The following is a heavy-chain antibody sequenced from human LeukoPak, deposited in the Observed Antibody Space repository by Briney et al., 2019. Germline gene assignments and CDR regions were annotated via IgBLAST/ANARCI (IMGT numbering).Heavy chain of an antibody. Sequence: GGSLRLSCAASGFNFQSYGIHWVRQVPGKGLEWVAVISHDGYDKSYVGNVKGRSTISRDNSNSVYLQMTSLRPEDTAVYYCVKSSGYSSYDHGDYWGQGTMVTVSS. CDR2: ISHDGYDK. D-gene: IGHD5-12*01. CDR3: VKSSGYSSYDHGDY. V-gene: IGHV3-30*18. CDR1: GFNFQSYG. J-gene: IGHJ4*02.